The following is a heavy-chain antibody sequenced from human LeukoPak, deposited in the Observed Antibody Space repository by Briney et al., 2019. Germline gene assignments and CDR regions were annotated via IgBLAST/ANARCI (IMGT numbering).Heavy chain of an antibody. D-gene: IGHD6-13*01. CDR3: AKVPGPYTSSSYKIDY. J-gene: IGHJ4*02. Sequence: ASVKVSCKASGYTFTSYGISWVRQAPGQGLEWMGWISAYNGNTNYAQKLQGRVTMTTDTSTSTAYMELRSLRSDDTAVYYCAKVPGPYTSSSYKIDYWGQGTLVTVSS. CDR2: ISAYNGNT. CDR1: GYTFTSYG. V-gene: IGHV1-18*01.